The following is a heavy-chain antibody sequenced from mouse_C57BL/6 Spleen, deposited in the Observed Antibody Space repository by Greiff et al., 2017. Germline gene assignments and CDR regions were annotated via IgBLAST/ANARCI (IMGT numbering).Heavy chain of an antibody. D-gene: IGHD2-5*01. CDR3: ASAYYSSYPFAY. J-gene: IGHJ3*01. CDR1: GFTFSSYA. Sequence: EVQGVESGGGLVKPGGSLKLSCAASGFTFSSYAMSWVRQTPEKRLEWVATISDGGSYTYYPDNVKGRFTISRDNAKNNLYLQLSHLKSEDTAMYYCASAYYSSYPFAYWGQGTLVTVSA. V-gene: IGHV5-4*01. CDR2: ISDGGSYT.